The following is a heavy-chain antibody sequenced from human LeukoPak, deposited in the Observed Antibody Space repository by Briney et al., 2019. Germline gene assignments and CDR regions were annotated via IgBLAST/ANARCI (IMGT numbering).Heavy chain of an antibody. V-gene: IGHV3-11*01. CDR1: GFTFSDYY. D-gene: IGHD3-3*01. CDR2: ISSSGSTI. J-gene: IGHJ4*02. CDR3: AKGTYYDFWSGYYE. Sequence: GGSLRLSCAASGFTFSDYYMSWIRQAPGKGLEWVSYISSSGSTIYYADSVKGRLTISRDNSKNTLYLQMNSLRAEDTAVYYCAKGTYYDFWSGYYEWGQGTLVTVSS.